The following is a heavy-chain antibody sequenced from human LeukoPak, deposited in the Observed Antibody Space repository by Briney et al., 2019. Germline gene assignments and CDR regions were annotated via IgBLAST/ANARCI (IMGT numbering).Heavy chain of an antibody. CDR3: ARVRENYDFWSGYYGEMDV. CDR1: GHTFTSYG. D-gene: IGHD3-3*01. V-gene: IGHV1-18*01. Sequence: ASVKVSCKASGHTFTSYGISWVRQAPGQGREWMGWISAYNGNTNYAQKLQGRVTMTTDTSTSTAYMELRSLRSDDTAVYYCARVRENYDFWSGYYGEMDVWRKGTTVSVS. J-gene: IGHJ6*03. CDR2: ISAYNGNT.